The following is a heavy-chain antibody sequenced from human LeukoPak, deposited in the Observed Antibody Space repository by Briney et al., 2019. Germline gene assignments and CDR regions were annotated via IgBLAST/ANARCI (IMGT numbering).Heavy chain of an antibody. Sequence: GGSLRLSCAASGFTVSRDYMSWVRQAPGKGLEWVSVIYGGDTTYYADSVKGRFTISRDNSKNTLYLQMNSLRAEDTAVYYCARDLIEMATISAGDYYYYGMDVWGQGTTVTVSS. CDR1: GFTVSRDY. CDR2: IYGGDTT. V-gene: IGHV3-53*01. CDR3: ARDLIEMATISAGDYYYYGMDV. D-gene: IGHD5-24*01. J-gene: IGHJ6*02.